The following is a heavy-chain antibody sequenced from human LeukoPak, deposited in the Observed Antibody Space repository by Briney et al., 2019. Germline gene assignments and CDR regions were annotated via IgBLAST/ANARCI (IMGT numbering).Heavy chain of an antibody. J-gene: IGHJ4*02. Sequence: SETLSLTCTVSGGSISSGGYYWRWIRQHPGKGLEWIGYIYYSGSTYYNPSLKSRVTISVDTSKNQFSLKLSSVTAADTAVYYCARESRYGSGSYSPPYYFDYWGQGTLVTVSS. V-gene: IGHV4-31*03. CDR2: IYYSGST. CDR1: GGSISSGGYY. D-gene: IGHD3-10*01. CDR3: ARESRYGSGSYSPPYYFDY.